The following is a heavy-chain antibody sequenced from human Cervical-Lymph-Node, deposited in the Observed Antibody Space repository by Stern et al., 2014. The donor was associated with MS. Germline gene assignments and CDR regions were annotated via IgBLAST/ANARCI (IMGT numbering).Heavy chain of an antibody. CDR3: GVERDNGYYFP. J-gene: IGHJ4*02. V-gene: IGHV1-69*09. Sequence: QVQLVQSGAEVKKPGSSVKISCKAPGDTFSSYTFGWVRQAPGQGLEWMGRIIPILSMTDYTPKFQGRVTLTADKSTSTAYMELSSLTSGDTAVYFCGVERDNGYYFPGGQGTLVTVSS. CDR2: IIPILSMT. D-gene: IGHD3-22*01. CDR1: GDTFSSYT.